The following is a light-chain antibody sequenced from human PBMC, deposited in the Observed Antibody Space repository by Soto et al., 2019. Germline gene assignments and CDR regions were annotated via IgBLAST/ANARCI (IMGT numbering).Light chain of an antibody. V-gene: IGKV1-39*01. CDR2: GVF. J-gene: IGKJ2*01. Sequence: DIQMTQSPSSMSASVGDRVTITCRTSQSISTYLNWYQQKPWKAPKLLIYGVFSLDSGVPSRFSGGGSGTDFSLTISSLQREDFAVYYCQQSYSTPPTFGQGTKVEIK. CDR1: QSISTY. CDR3: QQSYSTPPT.